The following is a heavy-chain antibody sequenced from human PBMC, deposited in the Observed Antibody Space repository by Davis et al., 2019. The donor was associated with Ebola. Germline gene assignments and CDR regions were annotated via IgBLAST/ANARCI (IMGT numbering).Heavy chain of an antibody. Sequence: ASVKVSCKASGYTFTGYWMHWVRQAPGQGLEWMGIINCSSGGKTYAQKFQGRVTMARDTSTNTVDMELSSLTSEDTAVYYCARAPGCAGGDCAGYNWFDPWGQGTLVTVSS. V-gene: IGHV1-46*01. J-gene: IGHJ5*02. D-gene: IGHD2-21*01. CDR1: GYTFTGYW. CDR3: ARAPGCAGGDCAGYNWFDP. CDR2: INCSSGGK.